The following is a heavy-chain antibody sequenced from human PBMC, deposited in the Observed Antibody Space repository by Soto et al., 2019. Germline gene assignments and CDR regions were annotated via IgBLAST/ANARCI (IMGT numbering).Heavy chain of an antibody. CDR2: VYPRDSDT. D-gene: IGHD2-15*01. V-gene: IGHV5-51*01. Sequence: PGQSLKISFMASGYIFIDYWIGWVRLMPGKGLEWMGIVYPRDSDTRYSPSFQGQVTISADRSTGTAFLQWRSLKASDTALYYCARPPLPGYSIHFNSWGQGTLVTVSS. J-gene: IGHJ4*02. CDR1: GYIFIDYW. CDR3: ARPPLPGYSIHFNS.